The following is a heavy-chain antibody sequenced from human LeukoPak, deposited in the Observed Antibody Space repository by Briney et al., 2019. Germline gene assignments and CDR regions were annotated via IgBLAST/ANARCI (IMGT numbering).Heavy chain of an antibody. V-gene: IGHV3-7*01. D-gene: IGHD3-22*01. CDR1: GFTFSSYW. CDR2: TKQDGSEK. J-gene: IGHJ4*02. CDR3: AREIQPNYYDSSGYLDY. Sequence: PGRSLRLSCAASGFTFSSYWMSWVRQAAGKGLEWVANTKQDGSEKDYVTSVKGRSTISRDNAKNSLYLQRNSLRAEDTAVYYCAREIQPNYYDSSGYLDYWGQGTLVTVSS.